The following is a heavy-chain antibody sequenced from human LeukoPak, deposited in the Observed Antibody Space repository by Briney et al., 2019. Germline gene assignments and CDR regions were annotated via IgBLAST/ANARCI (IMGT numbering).Heavy chain of an antibody. D-gene: IGHD2/OR15-2a*01. CDR1: GGSFSGYY. CDR3: ARDSTTPYYYYMDV. V-gene: IGHV4-34*01. Sequence: PSETLSLTCAVYGGSFSGYYWSWIRQPPGKGLEWIGEINHSGSTNYNPSLKSRVTISVDTSKNQFSLKLSSVTAADTAVYYCARDSTTPYYYYMDVWGKGTTVTVSS. J-gene: IGHJ6*03. CDR2: INHSGST.